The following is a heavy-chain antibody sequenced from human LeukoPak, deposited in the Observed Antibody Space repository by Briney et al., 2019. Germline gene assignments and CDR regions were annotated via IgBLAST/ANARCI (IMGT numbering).Heavy chain of an antibody. CDR2: ISAYNGNT. Sequence: ASVKVSCKASGYTFTSYGISWVRQAPGQGLEWMGWISAYNGNTNYAQKLQGRVTMTKDTSTSTAYMELRSLRSDDTAVYYCARGPYCGGDCYPGFDYWGQGTLVTVSS. J-gene: IGHJ4*02. CDR3: ARGPYCGGDCYPGFDY. D-gene: IGHD2-21*02. CDR1: GYTFTSYG. V-gene: IGHV1-18*04.